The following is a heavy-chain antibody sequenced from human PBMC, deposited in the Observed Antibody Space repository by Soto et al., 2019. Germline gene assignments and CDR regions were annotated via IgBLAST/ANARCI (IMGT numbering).Heavy chain of an antibody. Sequence: GASVKVSCKASGYTFTSYGISWVRQAPGQGLEWMGWISAHNGNTNYAQKLQGRVTMTTDTSTSTAYMELRSLRSDDTAVYYCARDGYCSSTSCPPYYYYYYGMDVWGQGTTVTVSS. J-gene: IGHJ6*02. CDR1: GYTFTSYG. V-gene: IGHV1-18*01. CDR2: ISAHNGNT. CDR3: ARDGYCSSTSCPPYYYYYYGMDV. D-gene: IGHD2-2*03.